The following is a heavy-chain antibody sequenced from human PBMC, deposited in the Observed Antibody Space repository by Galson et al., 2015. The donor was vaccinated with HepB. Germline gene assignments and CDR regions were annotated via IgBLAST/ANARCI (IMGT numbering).Heavy chain of an antibody. CDR2: ISSSDSHT. Sequence: SLRLSCAASGFTFSRYDMNWVRQAPGKGLECVSSISSSDSHTYYADAVKGRFTISRDNAKNSLYLQINSLRAEDTAIYYCAREGAGESGFDYWGQGTLVTVSS. J-gene: IGHJ4*02. V-gene: IGHV3-21*01. CDR1: GFTFSRYD. D-gene: IGHD3-10*01. CDR3: AREGAGESGFDY.